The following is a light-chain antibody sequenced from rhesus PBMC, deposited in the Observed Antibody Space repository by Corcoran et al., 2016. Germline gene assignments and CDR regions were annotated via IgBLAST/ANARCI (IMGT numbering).Light chain of an antibody. Sequence: DIQMTQSPSSLSASVGDTVTITCRASPSISSWLAWYQQKPRKAPKLLIYKASTLQRGVPSRFSGSGSGTDCTLTSSSLQSEDCATYYCQQYSSSPWTFGQGTKVEIK. J-gene: IGKJ1*01. CDR3: QQYSSSPWT. CDR1: PSISSW. V-gene: IGKV1-22*01. CDR2: KAS.